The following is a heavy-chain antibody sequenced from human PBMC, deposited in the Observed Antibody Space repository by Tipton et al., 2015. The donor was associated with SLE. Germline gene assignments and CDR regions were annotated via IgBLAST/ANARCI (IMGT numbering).Heavy chain of an antibody. CDR3: ARARWYSSGSAMGDAFDI. CDR2: IYYSGST. CDR1: GGSISSGDYY. D-gene: IGHD6-19*01. V-gene: IGHV4-30-4*01. J-gene: IGHJ3*02. Sequence: TLSLTCTVSGGSISSGDYYWSWIRQPPGKGLEWIGYIYYSGSTYYTPSLKSRVTISVDTSKNQFSLKLSSVTAADTAVYYCARARWYSSGSAMGDAFDIWCQGTMVTVSS.